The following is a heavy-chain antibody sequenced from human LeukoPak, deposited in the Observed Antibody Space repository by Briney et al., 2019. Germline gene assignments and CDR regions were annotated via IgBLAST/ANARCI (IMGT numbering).Heavy chain of an antibody. CDR2: IQYDGSNE. CDR1: RFTFSSYG. D-gene: IGHD3-22*01. J-gene: IGHJ4*02. V-gene: IGHV3-30*02. CDR3: AKDHGSGIRITMIVVAPTGGFDY. Sequence: GGSLRLSCAASRFTFSSYGMHWVRQAPGKGLEWVAYIQYDGSNEQYADSVKGRFSISRDSSKNILYLQMNSLRAEDTAVYYCAKDHGSGIRITMIVVAPTGGFDYWGQGTLVTVSS.